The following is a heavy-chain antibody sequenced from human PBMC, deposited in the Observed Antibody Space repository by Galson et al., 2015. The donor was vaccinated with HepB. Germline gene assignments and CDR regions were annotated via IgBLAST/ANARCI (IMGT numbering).Heavy chain of an antibody. CDR2: IKSKTDGGTT. D-gene: IGHD2-2*01. CDR1: GFTFSNAW. J-gene: IGHJ6*03. Sequence: SLRLSCAASGFTFSNAWMNWVRQAPGKGLEWVGRIKSKTDGGTTDYAAPVKGRFTISRDDSKNTLYLQMNSLKTEDTAVYYCTNGEIVVVPAATVRYYYYMDVWGKGTTVTVSS. CDR3: TNGEIVVVPAATVRYYYYMDV. V-gene: IGHV3-15*07.